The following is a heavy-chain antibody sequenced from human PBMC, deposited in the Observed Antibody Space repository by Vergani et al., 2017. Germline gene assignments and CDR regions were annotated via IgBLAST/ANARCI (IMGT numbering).Heavy chain of an antibody. CDR1: GYTFTSYG. V-gene: IGHV1-18*01. D-gene: IGHD1-26*01. CDR2: ISAYNGNT. J-gene: IGHJ4*02. Sequence: QVQLVQSGAEVKKPGASVKVSCKASGYTFTSYGISWVRQAPGQGLEWMGWISAYNGNTNYAQKLQGRVTMTTDTSTNTAYMELRSLRSDDTAVCYCARVRWELLSLWPLPSNYWGQGTLVTVSS. CDR3: ARVRWELLSLWPLPSNY.